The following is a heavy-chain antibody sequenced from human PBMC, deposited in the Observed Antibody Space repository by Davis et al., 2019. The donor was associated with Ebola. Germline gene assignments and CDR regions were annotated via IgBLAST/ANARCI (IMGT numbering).Heavy chain of an antibody. J-gene: IGHJ5*02. CDR1: GGSFNDHY. Sequence: MPSETLSLTCAVYGGSFNDHYWNCIRQPPGKGLEWIGEVDHSGSTNYNPSLKGRVTMSVDMSKNHFSLRLNSVSAADTAVYYCARGPVIWSGDDNWFDPWGQGTLVTVSS. D-gene: IGHD3-3*01. CDR3: ARGPVIWSGDDNWFDP. CDR2: VDHSGST. V-gene: IGHV4-34*01.